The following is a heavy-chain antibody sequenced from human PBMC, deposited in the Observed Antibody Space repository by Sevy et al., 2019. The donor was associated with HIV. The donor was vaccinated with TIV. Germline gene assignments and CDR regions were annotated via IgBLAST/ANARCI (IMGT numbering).Heavy chain of an antibody. J-gene: IGHJ4*02. CDR3: ARPYCSGGSCYSAFDY. Sequence: GGSLRLSCAASGFTFSSYWMHWVRQAPGKGLVWVSRINSDGSSTRYADSVKGRFTISRDNAKNTLYLQMNSLRAEDTAVYYCARPYCSGGSCYSAFDYWGQGTLVTVSS. D-gene: IGHD2-15*01. CDR2: INSDGSST. CDR1: GFTFSSYW. V-gene: IGHV3-74*01.